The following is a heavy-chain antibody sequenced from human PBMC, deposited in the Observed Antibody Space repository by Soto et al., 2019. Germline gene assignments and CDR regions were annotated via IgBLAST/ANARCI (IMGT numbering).Heavy chain of an antibody. CDR3: ARGRIQLWYPFDY. Sequence: PQKWSTSKTVSDGLTRTHYCSVIWQPPGKGLEWIGYIYYSGSTNYNPSLKSRVTISVDTSKNQFSLKLSSVTAADTAVYYCARGRIQLWYPFDYWGQGTLVTVS. CDR1: DGLTRTHY. CDR2: IYYSGST. D-gene: IGHD5-18*01. V-gene: IGHV4-59*11. J-gene: IGHJ4*02.